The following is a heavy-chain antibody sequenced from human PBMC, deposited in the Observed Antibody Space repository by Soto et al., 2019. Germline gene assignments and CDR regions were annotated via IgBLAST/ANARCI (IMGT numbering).Heavy chain of an antibody. D-gene: IGHD6-19*01. Sequence: QVQLVQSGAEVKKPGASVKVSCKASGYTFTSYFMHWVRQAPGQGLQWMGRINPSDGSRKYAQKFQGRVTMTRDTSTSTVYMELCSLRSEDTAVYYCASEGVAVAGGGFDYWGQGSLVTVSS. CDR1: GYTFTSYF. CDR3: ASEGVAVAGGGFDY. V-gene: IGHV1-46*01. J-gene: IGHJ4*02. CDR2: INPSDGSR.